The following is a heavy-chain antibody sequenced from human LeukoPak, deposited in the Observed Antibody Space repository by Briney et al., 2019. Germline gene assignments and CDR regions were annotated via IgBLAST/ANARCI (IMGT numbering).Heavy chain of an antibody. D-gene: IGHD2-2*01. V-gene: IGHV3-23*01. CDR3: AKLTRGYCSSTSCPSCFDL. Sequence: GGSLRLSCAASGFTFSRYDKSWVRHAPGEGLEWVSAISDSGGTTYYADSVKGRFTISRDNSKKTLYLQMNSLRGDDTAVYYCAKLTRGYCSSTSCPSCFDLWGQGTLVTVSS. CDR1: GFTFSRYD. CDR2: ISDSGGTT. J-gene: IGHJ5*02.